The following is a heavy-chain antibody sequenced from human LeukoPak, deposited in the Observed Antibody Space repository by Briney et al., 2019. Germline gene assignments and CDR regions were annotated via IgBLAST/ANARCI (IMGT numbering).Heavy chain of an antibody. CDR2: ISSSSSYT. V-gene: IGHV3-11*06. D-gene: IGHD3-22*01. CDR3: ARGYYYESSGYYYSFDY. CDR1: GFTFSDYY. Sequence: GGSLRLSCAASGFTFSDYYMSWIRQALGKGLEWVSYISSSSSYTNYADSVKGRFTISRDNAKNSLYLQMNSLRAEDTAVYYCARGYYYESSGYYYSFDYWGQGILVTVSS. J-gene: IGHJ4*02.